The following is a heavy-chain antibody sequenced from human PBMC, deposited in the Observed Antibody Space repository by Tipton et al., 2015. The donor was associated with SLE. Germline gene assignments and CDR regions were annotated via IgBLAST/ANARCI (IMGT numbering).Heavy chain of an antibody. V-gene: IGHV4-59*12. CDR2: IYYSGST. D-gene: IGHD6-6*01. CDR1: GGSFSGYY. CDR3: ARARETFEYSSSSGFDY. J-gene: IGHJ4*02. Sequence: TLSLTCAVYGGSFSGYYWSWIRQPPGKGLEWIGYIYYSGSTNYNPSLKSRVTISVDTSKNQFSLKLSSVTAADTAVYYCARARETFEYSSSSGFDYWGQGTLVTVSS.